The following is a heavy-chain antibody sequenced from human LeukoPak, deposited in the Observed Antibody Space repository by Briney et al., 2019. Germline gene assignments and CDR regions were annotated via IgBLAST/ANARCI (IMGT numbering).Heavy chain of an antibody. J-gene: IGHJ5*02. CDR1: GGSISSYY. V-gene: IGHV4-59*08. Sequence: SETLSLTCTVSGGSISSYYWSWIRQPPGEGLEWIGYIYYSGSTNYNPSLKSRVTISVDTSKNQFSLKLSSVTAADTAVYYCARHGQDYDILTPQGDWFDPWGQGTLVTVSS. D-gene: IGHD3-9*01. CDR3: ARHGQDYDILTPQGDWFDP. CDR2: IYYSGST.